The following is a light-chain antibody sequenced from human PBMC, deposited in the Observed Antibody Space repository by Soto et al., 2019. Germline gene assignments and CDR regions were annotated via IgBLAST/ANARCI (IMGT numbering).Light chain of an antibody. J-gene: IGLJ1*01. CDR1: TSNVGSGYD. CDR3: QSYDLSLTESYV. V-gene: IGLV1-40*01. Sequence: QSVLTQPPSVSGAPGQRVTIPCPGTTSNVGSGYDVHWFQQVPGGSPKLLIYGNIHRPSGVPDRLSGSKSDTLASLVITGLQAEDEAVYYCQSYDLSLTESYVFGSGTKVTVL. CDR2: GNI.